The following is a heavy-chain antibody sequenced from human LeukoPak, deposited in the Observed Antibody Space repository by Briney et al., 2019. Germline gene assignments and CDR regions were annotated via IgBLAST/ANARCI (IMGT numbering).Heavy chain of an antibody. CDR3: ARGIPSPYYYYYYYMDV. J-gene: IGHJ6*03. Sequence: SETLSLTCTVSGGSISSGSYYWSWIRQPAGKGLEWIGRIYTSGSTNYNPSLKSRVTISVDKSKNQFSLKLSSVTAADTAVYYCARGIPSPYYYYYYYMDVWGKGTTVTISS. CDR1: GGSISSGSYY. V-gene: IGHV4-61*02. CDR2: IYTSGST.